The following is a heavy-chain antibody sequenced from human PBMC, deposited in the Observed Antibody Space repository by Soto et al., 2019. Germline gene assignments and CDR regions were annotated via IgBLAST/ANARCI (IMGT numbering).Heavy chain of an antibody. CDR3: AKDSGAVGGVIVMSN. CDR1: GFTFSSYG. Sequence: QVQLVESGGGVVQPGRSLRLSCAASGFTFSSYGMHWVRQAPGKGLEWVAVISYDGSNKYYADSVKGRFTISRDNSKNTLYLQMNSLRAEDTAVYYCAKDSGAVGGVIVMSNWGQGTLVTVSS. CDR2: ISYDGSNK. J-gene: IGHJ4*02. D-gene: IGHD3-16*02. V-gene: IGHV3-30*18.